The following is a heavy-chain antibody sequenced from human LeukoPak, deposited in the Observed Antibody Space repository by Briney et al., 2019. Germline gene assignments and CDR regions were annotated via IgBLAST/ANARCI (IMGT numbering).Heavy chain of an antibody. CDR1: GASISSGGIF. Sequence: SETLSLTCTVSGASISSGGIFWSWIRPHPGKGLEWIGYIYYRGSTYYNPPLRSRATISVDTSKNQFSLNLTSVTAADTAVYFCARGVPHYGVSAFYYYDYWGQGTLVSVSS. J-gene: IGHJ4*02. D-gene: IGHD3-16*01. CDR3: ARGVPHYGVSAFYYYDY. V-gene: IGHV4-31*03. CDR2: IYYRGST.